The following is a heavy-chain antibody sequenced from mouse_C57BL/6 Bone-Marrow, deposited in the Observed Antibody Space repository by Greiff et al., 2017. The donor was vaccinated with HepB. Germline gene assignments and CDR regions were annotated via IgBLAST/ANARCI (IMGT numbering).Heavy chain of an antibody. CDR3: ARSFPYYYAMDY. V-gene: IGHV1-55*01. J-gene: IGHJ4*01. Sequence: VQLKQPGAELVKPGASVKMSCKASGYTFTSYWITWVKQRPGQGLEWIGDIYPGSGSTNYNEKFKSKATLTVDTSSSTAYMQLSSLTSEDSAVYYCARSFPYYYAMDYWGQGTSVTVSS. CDR1: GYTFTSYW. CDR2: IYPGSGST.